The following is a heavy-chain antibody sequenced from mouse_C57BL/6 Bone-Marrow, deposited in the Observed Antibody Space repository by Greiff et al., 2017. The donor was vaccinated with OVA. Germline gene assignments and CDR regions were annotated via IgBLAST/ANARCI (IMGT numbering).Heavy chain of an antibody. Sequence: VQLQQSGPELVKPGASVKISCKASGYSLTGYYMNWVKQSPEKSLEWIGEINPSTGGTTYNQKFKGKATLTVDKSSSTAYMQLKSLTSEDSAVYYCAREVYAMDYWGQGTSVTVTS. CDR2: INPSTGGT. CDR1: GYSLTGYY. CDR3: AREVYAMDY. V-gene: IGHV1-42*01. J-gene: IGHJ4*01.